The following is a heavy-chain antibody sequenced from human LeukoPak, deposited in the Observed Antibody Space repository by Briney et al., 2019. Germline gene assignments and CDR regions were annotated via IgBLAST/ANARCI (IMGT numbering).Heavy chain of an antibody. D-gene: IGHD1-26*01. J-gene: IGHJ4*02. CDR2: IFPLFETT. CDR1: GGTFNNYA. CDR3: ARGRESHGHYFHF. V-gene: IGHV1-69*13. Sequence: ASVKVSCKASGGTFNNYAINWVRQAPGQGLEWMGGIFPLFETTNYAQGFKGRVTITADDSTSTAYMGLNSLRTEDTAVYYCARGRESHGHYFHFWGQGTLVTVSS.